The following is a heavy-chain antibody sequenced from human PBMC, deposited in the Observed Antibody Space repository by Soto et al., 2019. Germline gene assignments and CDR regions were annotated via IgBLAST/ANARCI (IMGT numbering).Heavy chain of an antibody. V-gene: IGHV1-46*01. J-gene: IGHJ4*02. CDR3: ARDLAAAAY. Sequence: QVQLVQSGAEVKKPGASVKVSCKASGYIFTNYYIHWVRQAPGQGLEWMAIINPLPTSGSTNYAPKFRGRVTVTRDTSTSTVYLELSSLRSDDTAVYYCARDLAAAAYWGQGTLVTVSS. CDR2: INPLPTSGST. D-gene: IGHD6-13*01. CDR1: GYIFTNYY.